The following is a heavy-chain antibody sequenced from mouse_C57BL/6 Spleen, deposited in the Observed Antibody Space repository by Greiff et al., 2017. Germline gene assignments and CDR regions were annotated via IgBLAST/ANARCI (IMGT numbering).Heavy chain of an antibody. J-gene: IGHJ2*01. D-gene: IGHD1-1*01. CDR3: ARALEFITTVGGYFDD. CDR1: GYTFTSYW. CDR2: IDPSDSYT. V-gene: IGHV1-50*01. Sequence: QVQLQQPGAELVKPGASVKLSCKASGYTFTSYWMQWVKQRPGQGLEWIGEIDPSDSYTNYNQKFKGKATLTVDTSSSTAYMQLSSLTSEDSAVYYCARALEFITTVGGYFDDWGQGTTLTVSS.